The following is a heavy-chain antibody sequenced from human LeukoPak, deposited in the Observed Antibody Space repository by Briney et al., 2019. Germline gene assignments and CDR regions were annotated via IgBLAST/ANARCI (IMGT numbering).Heavy chain of an antibody. CDR2: ISGSGGST. J-gene: IGHJ4*02. D-gene: IGHD3-10*01. CDR1: GFTFSSYA. V-gene: IGHV3-23*01. CDR3: AKDKATMVRGVIIWFFDY. Sequence: GGSLRLSCAASGFTFSSYAMSWVRQAPGKGLEWVSAISGSGGSTYYADSVKGRFTISRDNSKNTLYLQMNSLRAEDTAVYYCAKDKATMVRGVIIWFFDYWGQGTLVTVSS.